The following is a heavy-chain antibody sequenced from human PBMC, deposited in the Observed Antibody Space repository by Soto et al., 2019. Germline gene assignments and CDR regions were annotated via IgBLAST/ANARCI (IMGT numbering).Heavy chain of an antibody. CDR2: IYPGDSDT. V-gene: IGHV5-51*01. D-gene: IGHD5-18*01. CDR3: ARQGAGAVYSYGSIDY. Sequence: GESLKISCKGSGYRSTSYWIGWVRKMSGKGLEWMGIIYPGDSDTRYSPSFQGQVTISADKSISAAYLQWSSLKASDTAMYYCARQGAGAVYSYGSIDYWGQGTLVTVSS. CDR1: GYRSTSYW. J-gene: IGHJ4*02.